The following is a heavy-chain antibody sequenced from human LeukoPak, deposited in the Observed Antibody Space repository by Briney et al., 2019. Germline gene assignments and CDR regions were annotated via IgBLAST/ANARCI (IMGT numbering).Heavy chain of an antibody. Sequence: PSETLSLTCAVYGGSFSGYYWSWIRQPPGKGLEWIGEINHSGSTNYNPSLKSRVTISVDTSKNQFSLKLSSVTAADTAVYYCARDLQVGATRYFDYWGQGTLVTVSS. CDR3: ARDLQVGATRYFDY. CDR2: INHSGST. J-gene: IGHJ4*02. CDR1: GGSFSGYY. V-gene: IGHV4-34*01. D-gene: IGHD1-26*01.